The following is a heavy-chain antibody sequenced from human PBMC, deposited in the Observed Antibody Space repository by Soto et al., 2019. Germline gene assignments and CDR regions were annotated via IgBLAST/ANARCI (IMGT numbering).Heavy chain of an antibody. J-gene: IGHJ4*01. V-gene: IGHV3-23*01. D-gene: IGHD2-8*01. CDR2: ISNSFSDGNT. CDR3: AKLGFVLMELYYFHQ. Sequence: PGGSLRLSCAASGFSFRNYAMNWVRQAPGKGLEWVSAISNSFSDGNTHYADSVKGRFTISRDNDKNTVFLEMNRLRADDTAVYYCAKLGFVLMELYYFHQWGHGTLVTVSS. CDR1: GFSFRNYA.